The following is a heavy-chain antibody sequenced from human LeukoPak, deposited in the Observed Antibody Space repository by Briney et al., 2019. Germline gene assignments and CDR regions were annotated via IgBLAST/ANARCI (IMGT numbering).Heavy chain of an antibody. CDR3: ALGYCGGGSCYAREYFQH. J-gene: IGHJ1*01. CDR1: GGSISSGGYY. D-gene: IGHD2-15*01. CDR2: IYYSGST. Sequence: PSETLSLTCTVSGGSISSGGYYWTWIRQHPGKGLEWIGYIYYSGSTYYNPSLKGRVTISVDTSKNQFSLRLSSVTAADTAVYYCALGYCGGGSCYAREYFQHWGQGTLVTVSS. V-gene: IGHV4-31*03.